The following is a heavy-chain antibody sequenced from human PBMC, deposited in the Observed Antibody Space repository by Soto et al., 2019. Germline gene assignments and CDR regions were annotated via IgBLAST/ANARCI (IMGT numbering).Heavy chain of an antibody. Sequence: QVQLQESGPGLVKPSGTLSLTCAVSSGSISSSNWWSWVRQPPGKGLEWIGEIYHSGSTTYNPSLKSRVTISVDKSKNQFSLKLSSVTAADTAVYYCARVQSDYDFWSGPTNWFDPWGQGTLVTVSS. CDR1: SGSISSSNW. D-gene: IGHD3-3*01. J-gene: IGHJ5*02. CDR2: IYHSGST. CDR3: ARVQSDYDFWSGPTNWFDP. V-gene: IGHV4-4*02.